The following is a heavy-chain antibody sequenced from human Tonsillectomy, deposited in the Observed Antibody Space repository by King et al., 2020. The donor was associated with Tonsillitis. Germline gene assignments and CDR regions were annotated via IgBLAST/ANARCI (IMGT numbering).Heavy chain of an antibody. V-gene: IGHV3-23*04. D-gene: IGHD3-3*01. CDR2: ISVGDGST. J-gene: IGHJ3*02. Sequence: VQLVESGGGLVQPGGSLRLSCAASGFTFRSYAMSWVRQAPGKGLEWVSTISVGDGSTYYADSVKGRFTISRDNSKNTLYLQMNSLRVEDTAVYYCAKGYDFWSGYYAFGIWGQGTMVTVSS. CDR1: GFTFRSYA. CDR3: AKGYDFWSGYYAFGI.